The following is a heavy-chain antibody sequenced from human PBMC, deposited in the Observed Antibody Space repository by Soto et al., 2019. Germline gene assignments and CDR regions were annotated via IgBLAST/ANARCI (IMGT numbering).Heavy chain of an antibody. D-gene: IGHD6-13*01. CDR1: WDSVSSNSAA. Sequence: PSQTLSLPCAISWDSVSSNSAAWNGRRQSPSRGLEWLGRTYYRAKGYNDYAVSVKSRITINPVTSKNQFSLQLNSVTPEDTAVYYCARGRYSSSWHLNGFDPWGQGTLVTVSS. CDR3: ARGRYSSSWHLNGFDP. J-gene: IGHJ5*02. CDR2: TYYRAKGYN. V-gene: IGHV6-1*01.